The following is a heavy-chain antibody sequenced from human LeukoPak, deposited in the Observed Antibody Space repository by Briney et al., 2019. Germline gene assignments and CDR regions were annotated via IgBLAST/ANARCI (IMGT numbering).Heavy chain of an antibody. J-gene: IGHJ4*02. D-gene: IGHD2-15*01. CDR3: ARRSGYCSGGSCYLYFGY. CDR2: IYHSGSS. V-gene: IGHV4-39*01. CDR1: GGSISSSSNY. Sequence: PSETLSLTCTVSGGSISSSSNYWGWIRQPPGKGLEYIGNIYHSGSSYYNPSLKSRVSISVDTSKNQFSLNLSSVTAADTAVYFCARRSGYCSGGSCYLYFGYWGQGTLVTVSS.